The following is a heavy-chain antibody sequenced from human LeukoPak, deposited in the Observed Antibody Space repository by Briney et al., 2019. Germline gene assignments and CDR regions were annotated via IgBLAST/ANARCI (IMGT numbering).Heavy chain of an antibody. CDR3: ARDQVIGGNSGIHDY. Sequence: ASVKVSCKASGYTFTSHYMHWVRQAPGQGLEWMGIINPSGGSTSYAQKFQGRVTMTRDTSTSTVYMELSSLRSEDTAVYYCARDQVIGGNSGIHDYWGQGTLVTVSS. CDR1: GYTFTSHY. J-gene: IGHJ4*02. CDR2: INPSGGST. D-gene: IGHD4-23*01. V-gene: IGHV1-46*01.